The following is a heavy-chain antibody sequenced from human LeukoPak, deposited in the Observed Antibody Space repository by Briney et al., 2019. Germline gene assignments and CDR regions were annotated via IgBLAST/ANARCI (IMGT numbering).Heavy chain of an antibody. CDR1: GFTFSSYS. D-gene: IGHD5-12*01. CDR3: ARGYSDYDIDY. J-gene: IGHJ4*02. CDR2: ISSSSSTI. Sequence: GGSLRLSCAASGFTFSSYSMNWVRQAPGKGLEWVSYISSSSSTIYYADSVKGRFTISRDNAKNSLYLQMNSLRAEDTAVYYCARGYSDYDIDYWGQGTLVTVSS. V-gene: IGHV3-48*04.